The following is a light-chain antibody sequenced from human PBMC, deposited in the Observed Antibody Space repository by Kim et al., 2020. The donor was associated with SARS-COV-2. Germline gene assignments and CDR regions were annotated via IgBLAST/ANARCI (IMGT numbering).Light chain of an antibody. J-gene: IGLJ2*01. CDR3: QSRDSVGNVV. V-gene: IGLV3-19*01. CDR2: GRN. Sequence: SSELTQDHAVSVALGQTVRITCQGDSLRSYYATWYQQKPRQAPLLVIFGRNNRPSGIPDRFSGSTSGNTASLTISGAQAEDEADFYCQSRDSVGNVVFGGGTKVTVL. CDR1: SLRSYY.